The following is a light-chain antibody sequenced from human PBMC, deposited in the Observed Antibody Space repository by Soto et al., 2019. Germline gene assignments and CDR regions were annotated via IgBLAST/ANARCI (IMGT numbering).Light chain of an antibody. J-gene: IGKJ2*01. Sequence: DIQMTQSPASVYASVGDTVTFTCRASEDVSRWLAWYQQKPGRAPSLLIFGATSLHHGVPSRFSATESGTHFTLTISGVQSDDFAGYFCQQANVFPRSFGQGTKWDFK. CDR2: GAT. CDR3: QQANVFPRS. CDR1: EDVSRW. V-gene: IGKV1D-12*01.